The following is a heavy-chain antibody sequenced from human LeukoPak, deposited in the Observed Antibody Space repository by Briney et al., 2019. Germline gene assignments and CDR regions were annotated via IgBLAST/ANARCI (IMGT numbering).Heavy chain of an antibody. V-gene: IGHV3-23*01. D-gene: IGHD6-19*01. J-gene: IGHJ4*02. CDR2: ISGSGGST. CDR1: GFTFSSYA. Sequence: WGSLRLSCAASGFTFSSYAMSWVRQAPGKGLEWVSAISGSGGSTYYADSVKGRFTISRDNSKNTLYLQMNSLRAEDTAVYYCARGYSSGSRWGYWGQGTLVTVSS. CDR3: ARGYSSGSRWGY.